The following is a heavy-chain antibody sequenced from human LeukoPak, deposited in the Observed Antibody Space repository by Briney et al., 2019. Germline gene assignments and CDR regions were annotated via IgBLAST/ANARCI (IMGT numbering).Heavy chain of an antibody. V-gene: IGHV3-23*01. CDR3: AKGGAAHDYCKDV. CDR1: GFMFSSYS. J-gene: IGHJ6*03. D-gene: IGHD4/OR15-4a*01. CDR2: ITGSGGGT. Sequence: GGSLRLSCAASGFMFSSYSMNWVRQAPGKGLEWVSGITGSGGGTYYGDSVKGRFTISRDSSKNTLYLQMNSLRVEDTAVYYCAKGGAAHDYCKDVWGKGTMVTVSS.